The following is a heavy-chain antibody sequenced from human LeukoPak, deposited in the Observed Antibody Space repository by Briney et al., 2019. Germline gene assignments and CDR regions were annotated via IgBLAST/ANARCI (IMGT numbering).Heavy chain of an antibody. CDR1: GGSISSYY. V-gene: IGHV4-59*01. J-gene: IGHJ4*02. Sequence: SETLSLTCTVSGGSISSYYWSWIRQPPGKGLEWIGYIYYSGSTNYNPSLKSRVTISVDTSKNQFSLKLSSVTAADTAVYYCARSYSSGSADYWGQGTLVTVSS. CDR3: ARSYSSGSADY. CDR2: IYYSGST. D-gene: IGHD3-22*01.